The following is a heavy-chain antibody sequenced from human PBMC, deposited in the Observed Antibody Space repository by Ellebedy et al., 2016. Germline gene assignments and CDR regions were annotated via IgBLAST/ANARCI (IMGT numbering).Heavy chain of an antibody. CDR3: ARDQGGGSSDY. CDR2: IYYSGST. D-gene: IGHD3-16*01. J-gene: IGHJ4*02. CDR1: AHSMSSGYY. Sequence: SETLSLXXTISAHSMSSGYYWGWIRQPPGKGLEWLGSIYYSGSTYYNPALKSRVTISIDTSKNQFSLKLTSVTAADTAVYYCARDQGGGSSDYWGQGTLVTVSS. V-gene: IGHV4-38-2*02.